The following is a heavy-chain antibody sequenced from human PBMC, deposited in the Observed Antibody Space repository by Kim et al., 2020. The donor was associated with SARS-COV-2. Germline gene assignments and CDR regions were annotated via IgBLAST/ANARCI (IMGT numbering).Heavy chain of an antibody. CDR3: AKDLGLHYYGSGSQNPQDY. CDR1: GFTFSSYA. Sequence: GGSLRLSCAASGFTFSSYAMSWVRQAPGKGLEWVSAISGSGGSTYYADSVKGRFTISRDNSKNTLYLQMNSLRAEDTAVYYCAKDLGLHYYGSGSQNPQDYWGQGTLVTVSS. V-gene: IGHV3-23*01. J-gene: IGHJ4*02. CDR2: ISGSGGST. D-gene: IGHD3-10*01.